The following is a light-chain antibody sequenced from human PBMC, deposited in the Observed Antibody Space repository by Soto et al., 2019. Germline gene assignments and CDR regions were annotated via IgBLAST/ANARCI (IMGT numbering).Light chain of an antibody. V-gene: IGLV1-47*02. J-gene: IGLJ2*01. CDR3: AAWDDTLGGPL. CDR2: RDN. Sequence: QPVLTQSPSASGPPGQRLSISCSGRSSNIGSNYVYWYQQIPGTAPKLLIYRDNQRPSGVPGRFSGSKSGTSASLAISGLRSEDEAYYFCAAWDDTLGGPLFGGGTKVTVL. CDR1: SSNIGSNY.